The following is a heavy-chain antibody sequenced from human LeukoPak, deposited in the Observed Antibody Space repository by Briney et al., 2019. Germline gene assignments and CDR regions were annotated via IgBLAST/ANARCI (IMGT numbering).Heavy chain of an antibody. Sequence: GASVKVSCKASGYTFTSYGISWVRQAPGQGLEWMGWISAYNGNTNYAQKLQGRVTMTTDTSTSTAYMELRSLRSEDTAVYYCARGICGSTSCYEDSWGQGTLVTVSS. J-gene: IGHJ4*02. V-gene: IGHV1-18*01. CDR1: GYTFTSYG. D-gene: IGHD2-2*01. CDR3: ARGICGSTSCYEDS. CDR2: ISAYNGNT.